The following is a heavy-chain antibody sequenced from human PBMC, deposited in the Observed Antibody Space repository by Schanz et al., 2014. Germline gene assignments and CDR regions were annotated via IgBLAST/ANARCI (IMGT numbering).Heavy chain of an antibody. Sequence: QVQLQESGPGLVKPSETLSLTCAVYGGPFSGYFWSWIRQSPGRGLQWIGEIHHSGSIIYNPSLRSVVTIKRDTSKNQFFLKVTSVTAADTAVYYCARHLVNAYGMDVWGQGTAVTVSS. V-gene: IGHV4-34*10. CDR3: ARHLVNAYGMDV. CDR1: GGPFSGYF. D-gene: IGHD3-3*02. J-gene: IGHJ6*02. CDR2: IHHSGSI.